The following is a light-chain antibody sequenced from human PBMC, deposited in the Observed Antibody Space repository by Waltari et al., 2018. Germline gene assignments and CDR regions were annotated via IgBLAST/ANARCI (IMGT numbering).Light chain of an antibody. Sequence: DVGLTQSPLSLPVTLGQPASISCRSSQSLVYTDGISYLNWFHQRPGQAPRRLIYKVFKRDSGVPDRFSGSGSDTDFTLMISSVEADNVGVYFCMQATHWPVTFGQGTRLEIK. CDR2: KVF. CDR1: QSLVYTDGISY. J-gene: IGKJ5*01. V-gene: IGKV2-30*01. CDR3: MQATHWPVT.